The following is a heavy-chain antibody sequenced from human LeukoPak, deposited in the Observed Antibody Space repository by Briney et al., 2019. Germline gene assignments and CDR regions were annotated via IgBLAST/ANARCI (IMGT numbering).Heavy chain of an antibody. V-gene: IGHV1-69*05. CDR2: IIPIFGTA. D-gene: IGHD2-2*01. J-gene: IGHJ4*02. Sequence: SVKVSCKASGGTFSSYAISWVRQAPGQGLEWMGGIIPIFGTANYAQKFQGRVTITTDESTSTAYMELSSLRSEDTAVYYCVSSRILEYCSSTSCYGIFDYWGQGTLVTVSS. CDR1: GGTFSSYA. CDR3: VSSRILEYCSSTSCYGIFDY.